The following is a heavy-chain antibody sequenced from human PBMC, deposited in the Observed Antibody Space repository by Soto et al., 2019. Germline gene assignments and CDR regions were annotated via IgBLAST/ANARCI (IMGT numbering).Heavy chain of an antibody. D-gene: IGHD2-2*01. CDR2: IKSKTYGGTT. V-gene: IGHV3-15*01. J-gene: IGHJ4*02. Sequence: EVQLVESGGGLVKPGGSLRLSCAASGFTFTNAWMNWVRQAPGKGLESIGRIKSKTYGGTTDYTAPVKGRFIISRDDSKNTLFLQMSSLQIEDTAVYYCVTDRLVWGQGTLVTVFS. CDR3: VTDRLV. CDR1: GFTFTNAW.